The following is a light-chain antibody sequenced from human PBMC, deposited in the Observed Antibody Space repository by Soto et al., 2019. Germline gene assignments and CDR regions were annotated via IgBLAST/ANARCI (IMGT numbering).Light chain of an antibody. V-gene: IGKV3-20*01. CDR2: GAS. CDR1: QSVSSNS. CDR3: QQYTGLPRT. J-gene: IGKJ1*01. Sequence: EIVLTQSPGTLSLSPGERATLSCRASQSVSSNSLAWFQQKPGQAPRLLIYGASNRATGIPDRFSGSGSGTDFTLTISRLEPEDFAVYYCQQYTGLPRTFGQGTKV.